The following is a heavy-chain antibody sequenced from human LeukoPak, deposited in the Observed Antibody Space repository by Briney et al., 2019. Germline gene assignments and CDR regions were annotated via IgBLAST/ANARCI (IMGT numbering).Heavy chain of an antibody. J-gene: IGHJ4*02. Sequence: PSETLSLTCAVYGGSFSGYYWSWTRQPPGKGLEWIGEINHSGSTNYNPSLKSRVTISVDTSKNQFSLKLSSVTAADTAVYYCARLRRLHYSSSSPFDYWGQGTLVTVSS. V-gene: IGHV4-34*01. CDR2: INHSGST. D-gene: IGHD6-6*01. CDR1: GGSFSGYY. CDR3: ARLRRLHYSSSSPFDY.